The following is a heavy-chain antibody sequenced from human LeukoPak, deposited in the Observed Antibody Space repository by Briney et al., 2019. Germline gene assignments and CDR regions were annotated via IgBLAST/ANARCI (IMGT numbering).Heavy chain of an antibody. D-gene: IGHD6-13*01. V-gene: IGHV3-30-3*01. J-gene: IGHJ6*03. CDR1: GFSFNTYW. CDR2: ISYDGSNK. CDR3: ARAGREGSSRYGTYYYYYMDV. Sequence: GSLRLSCAVSGFSFNTYWMTWVRQAPGKGLEWVAVISYDGSNKYYADSVKGRFTISRDNSKNTLYLQMNSLRAEDTAVYYCARAGREGSSRYGTYYYYYMDVWGKGTTVTVSS.